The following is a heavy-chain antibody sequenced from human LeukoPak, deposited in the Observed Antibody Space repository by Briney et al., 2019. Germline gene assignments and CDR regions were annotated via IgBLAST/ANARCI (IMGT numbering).Heavy chain of an antibody. CDR1: GFTFCSYA. D-gene: IGHD2-2*01. V-gene: IGHV3-23*01. CDR2: ISGSGGST. Sequence: GGSLRHSCADSGFTFCSYAMSWGRHAPGKGLEWGSAISGSGGSTYYADSVKGRFTISRDNSKNTLYLQMNSLRAEDTAVYYCAKDCSSTSCYRSGGYWGQGTLVTVSS. J-gene: IGHJ4*02. CDR3: AKDCSSTSCYRSGGY.